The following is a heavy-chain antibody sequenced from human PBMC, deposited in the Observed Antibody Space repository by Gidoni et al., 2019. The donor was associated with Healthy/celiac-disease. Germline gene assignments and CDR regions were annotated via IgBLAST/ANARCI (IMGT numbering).Heavy chain of an antibody. D-gene: IGHD3-10*01. Sequence: QLVQSGAEVKKPGSSVQVSCKASGGTFSSYAISWVRQDPGQGLEWMGGIIHIFGTANYAQKFQGRVTITAEESTSTAYMERRSLRSEDTAVYNGARGTGDMGALARGWGQGTLVTVSS. CDR3: ARGTGDMGALARG. J-gene: IGHJ4*02. CDR1: GGTFSSYA. V-gene: IGHV1-69*01. CDR2: IIHIFGTA.